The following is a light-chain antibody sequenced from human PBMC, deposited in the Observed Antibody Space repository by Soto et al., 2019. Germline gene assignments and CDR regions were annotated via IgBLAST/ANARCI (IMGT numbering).Light chain of an antibody. J-gene: IGLJ3*02. CDR2: GNS. V-gene: IGLV1-40*01. Sequence: QSVLTQPPSVSGAPGQRVTISCTGSSSNIGANYDVHWYQQRPGTAPKLLIFGNSNRPSGVPDRFSGSKSGTSASLAITGLQAEDEADYYCQSYDSSLSGSGVFGGGTKVTVL. CDR1: SSNIGANYD. CDR3: QSYDSSLSGSGV.